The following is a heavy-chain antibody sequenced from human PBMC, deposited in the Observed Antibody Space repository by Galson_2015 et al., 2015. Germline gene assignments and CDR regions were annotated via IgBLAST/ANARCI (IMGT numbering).Heavy chain of an antibody. J-gene: IGHJ4*02. Sequence: SVKVSCKASGYTFYTYYLHWVRQAPGQGLEWMGIINPSGGTTTYAQKFQGRVTMTRDTSTSTVYMEMRSLRSEDSAVYYCARGDTEVGGIMILDFWGQGTLVTVSS. CDR1: GYTFYTYY. D-gene: IGHD3-16*01. CDR3: ARGDTEVGGIMILDF. CDR2: INPSGGTT. V-gene: IGHV1-46*02.